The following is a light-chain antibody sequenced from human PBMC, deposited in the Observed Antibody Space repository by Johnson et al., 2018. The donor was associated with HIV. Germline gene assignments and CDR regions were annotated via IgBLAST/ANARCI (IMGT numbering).Light chain of an antibody. CDR2: ENN. Sequence: QAVLTQPPSVSAAPGQKVTISCSGSSSNIGNNYVSWYQQLPGTAPKLLIYENNKRPSGIPDRFSGSKSGTSATLGITGLQTGDEADYYCGTGDSSLSAYIFGTGTKFTV. V-gene: IGLV1-51*02. J-gene: IGLJ1*01. CDR3: GTGDSSLSAYI. CDR1: SSNIGNNY.